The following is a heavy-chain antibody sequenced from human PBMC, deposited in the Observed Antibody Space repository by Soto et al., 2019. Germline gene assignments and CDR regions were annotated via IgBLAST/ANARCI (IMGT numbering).Heavy chain of an antibody. CDR2: IYHSGST. CDR1: GGSISSSNW. Sequence: PSETLSLTCAVSGGSISSSNWWSWVRQPPGKGLEWIGEIYHSGSTNYNPSLKSRVTISVDKSKNQFSLKLSSVIAADTAVYYCARISDYYGSGSYPNWFDPWGQGTLVTVSS. D-gene: IGHD3-10*01. CDR3: ARISDYYGSGSYPNWFDP. J-gene: IGHJ5*02. V-gene: IGHV4-4*02.